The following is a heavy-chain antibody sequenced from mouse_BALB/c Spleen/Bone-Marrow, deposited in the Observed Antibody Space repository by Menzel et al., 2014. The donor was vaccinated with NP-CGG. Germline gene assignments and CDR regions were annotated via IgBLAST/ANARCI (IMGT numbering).Heavy chain of an antibody. CDR3: ARGGNYYFDY. Sequence: EVKLVESGGGLVQPGGSLRLSCATSGFTFTDYYMSWVRQPPGKALEWLGFIRNKASGYTTEYGASVKGRFTISRDNSQSILYLQMNTLRAEDSATYYCARGGNYYFDYWGQGTTLTVSS. V-gene: IGHV7-3*02. CDR1: GFTFTDYY. D-gene: IGHD2-1*01. J-gene: IGHJ2*01. CDR2: IRNKASGYTT.